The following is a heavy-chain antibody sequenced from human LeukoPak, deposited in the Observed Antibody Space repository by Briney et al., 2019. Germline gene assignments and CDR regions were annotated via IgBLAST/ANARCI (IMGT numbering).Heavy chain of an antibody. J-gene: IGHJ4*02. CDR1: GFTFSSYG. V-gene: IGHV3-30*18. CDR3: AKGTGGDYVPWVDY. Sequence: PGTSLRLSCAASGFTFSSYGMHWVRQAPGKGLDWEAVIAFDGTNKYYADSVKGRFTISRDNSKNTLYLQMNTLRAEDTAVYYCAKGTGGDYVPWVDYWGQGTLVTVSS. CDR2: IAFDGTNK. D-gene: IGHD2-8*02.